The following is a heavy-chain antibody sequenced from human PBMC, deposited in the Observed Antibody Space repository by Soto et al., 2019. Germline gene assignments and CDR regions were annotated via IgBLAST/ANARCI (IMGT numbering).Heavy chain of an antibody. CDR2: IYYSGST. V-gene: IGHV4-39*01. CDR3: ARHLLSAYCGGDCQNWFDP. J-gene: IGHJ5*02. Sequence: PSETLSLTCTVSGGSISSSSYYWGWIRQPPGKGLEWIGSIYYSGSTYYNPSLKSRVTISVDTSKNQFSLKLSSVTAADTAVYYCARHLLSAYCGGDCQNWFDPWGQGTLVTVSS. D-gene: IGHD2-21*02. CDR1: GGSISSSSYY.